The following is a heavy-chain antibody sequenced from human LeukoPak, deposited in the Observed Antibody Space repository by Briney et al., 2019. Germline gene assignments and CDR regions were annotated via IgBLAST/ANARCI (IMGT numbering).Heavy chain of an antibody. CDR2: IYIDGNT. CDR3: ARGGVVVALGSYGMDV. V-gene: IGHV3-53*01. J-gene: IGHJ6*02. Sequence: GGSLRLSCAASGFSVTSKYMNWVRQAPGKGLEWVSVIYIDGNTYYADSVKDRFTISRDNSKNTLYLQMNTLRAEDTAVYYCARGGVVVALGSYGMDVWGQGTTVTVSS. CDR1: GFSVTSKY. D-gene: IGHD2-15*01.